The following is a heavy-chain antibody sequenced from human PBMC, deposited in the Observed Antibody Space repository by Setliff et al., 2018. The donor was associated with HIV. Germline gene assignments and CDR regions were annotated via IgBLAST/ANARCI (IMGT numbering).Heavy chain of an antibody. V-gene: IGHV4-38-2*01. CDR3: ARTRRAYEYVSEWFGP. CDR1: GFSISNGYY. Sequence: KPSETLSLTCAVSGFSISNGYYWGWIRQPPGKGLEWIGSIHHSGSTYYNPSLKSRITMSVDTFKKQFSLKLTSVTAADTATYYCARTRRAYEYVSEWFGPWGQGTLVTVSS. CDR2: IHHSGST. D-gene: IGHD3-10*02. J-gene: IGHJ5*02.